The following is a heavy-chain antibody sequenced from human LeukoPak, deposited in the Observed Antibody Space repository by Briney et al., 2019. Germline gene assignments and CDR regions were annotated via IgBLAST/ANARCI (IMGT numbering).Heavy chain of an antibody. Sequence: ASVKVSCKASGYTFTSYGISWVRQAPGQGLEWMGWISAYNGITNYAQKIQGRVAMTTDTSTSTAYMELRSLRSDDTAVYYRARDLVRWELLGDGAFDIWGQGTMVTVSS. V-gene: IGHV1-18*01. J-gene: IGHJ3*02. CDR2: ISAYNGIT. CDR3: ARDLVRWELLGDGAFDI. CDR1: GYTFTSYG. D-gene: IGHD1-26*01.